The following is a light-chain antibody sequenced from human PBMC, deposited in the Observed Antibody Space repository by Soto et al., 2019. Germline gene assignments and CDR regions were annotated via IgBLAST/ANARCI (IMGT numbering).Light chain of an antibody. V-gene: IGLV3-25*03. CDR3: QSADSSGTVV. CDR2: KDS. CDR1: ALPKQY. Sequence: SYELTQPPSVSGSPGQTARITCSGDALPKQYAYWYQQKPGQAPVLVIYKDSERPSGIPERFSGSSSGTTVTLTISGVQAEDEADYYCQSADSSGTVVFGGGTKLTVL. J-gene: IGLJ2*01.